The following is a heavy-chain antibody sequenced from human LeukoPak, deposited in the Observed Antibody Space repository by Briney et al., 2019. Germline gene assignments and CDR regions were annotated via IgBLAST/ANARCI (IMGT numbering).Heavy chain of an antibody. CDR2: IKSKTDGGTT. V-gene: IGHV3-15*01. J-gene: IGHJ4*02. Sequence: WVRQAPGKGLEWVGRIKSKTDGGTTDYAAPVKGRFTISRDDSKNTLYLQMNSLKTEDTAVYYCTTAGHIHYDFWSGPLDYWGQGTLVTVSS. D-gene: IGHD3-3*01. CDR3: TTAGHIHYDFWSGPLDY.